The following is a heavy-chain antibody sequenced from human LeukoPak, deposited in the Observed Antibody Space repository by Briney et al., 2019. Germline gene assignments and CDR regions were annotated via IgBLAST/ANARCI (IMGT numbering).Heavy chain of an antibody. V-gene: IGHV4-59*12. CDR1: GAYFTNYY. CDR3: ARDGYLAVDY. D-gene: IGHD2-2*03. Sequence: SETLSLTCTVSGAYFTNYYWSFIRQPPGKGLEWIGNIYYSGNTYYNPSLKSRVAISVDTSKNQFSLKLSSVTAADTAVYYCARDGYLAVDYWGQGTLVTVSS. CDR2: IYYSGNT. J-gene: IGHJ4*02.